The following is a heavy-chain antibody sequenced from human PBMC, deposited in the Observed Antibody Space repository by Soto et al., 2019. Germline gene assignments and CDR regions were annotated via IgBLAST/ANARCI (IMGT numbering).Heavy chain of an antibody. J-gene: IGHJ4*02. CDR1: GYTFTSYG. V-gene: IGHV1-18*04. CDR3: ARDPKEVTVTSLNDY. CDR2: ISAYNGNT. D-gene: IGHD4-17*01. Sequence: QVQLVQSGAEVKKPGASVKVSCKASGYTFTSYGISWVRQAPGQGLEWMGGISAYNGNTNYAQKLQGRVTMTTDTSTSTAYMELRSLRSDDTAVYYCARDPKEVTVTSLNDYWGQGTLVTVSS.